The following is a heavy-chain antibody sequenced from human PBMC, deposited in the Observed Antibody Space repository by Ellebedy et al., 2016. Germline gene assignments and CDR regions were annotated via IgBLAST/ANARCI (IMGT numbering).Heavy chain of an antibody. D-gene: IGHD1-7*01. CDR1: GGSFSGYY. J-gene: IGHJ6*02. CDR3: ARVGKLELHYYYGMDV. V-gene: IGHV4-31*11. Sequence: SETLSLTCAVYGGSFSGYYWSWIRQHPGKGLEWIGYIYYSGSIDYNPSLKSRVTISVDTSKNQFSLKLSSVTAADTAVYYCARVGKLELHYYYGMDVWGQGTTVTVSS. CDR2: IYYSGSI.